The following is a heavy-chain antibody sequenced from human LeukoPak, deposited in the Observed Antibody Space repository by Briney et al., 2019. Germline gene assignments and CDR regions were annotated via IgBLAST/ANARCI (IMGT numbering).Heavy chain of an antibody. J-gene: IGHJ4*02. V-gene: IGHV3-74*01. Sequence: PGGSLRLSCAASGFTFSSYWMHWVRQVPGKGLVWVSRINRDGSSTSYADSVKGRCTISRDNAKNTLYLQMNSLRAEDTAVYYCARDLQVGALYFFDYWGQGTLVTVSS. CDR1: GFTFSSYW. CDR3: ARDLQVGALYFFDY. CDR2: INRDGSST. D-gene: IGHD1-26*01.